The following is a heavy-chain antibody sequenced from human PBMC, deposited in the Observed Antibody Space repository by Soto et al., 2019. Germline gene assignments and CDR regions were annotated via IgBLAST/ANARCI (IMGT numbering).Heavy chain of an antibody. V-gene: IGHV1-46*03. CDR2: INPSGGST. CDR1: GYTFTSYY. J-gene: IGHJ5*02. CDR3: ARDRRAAAGTNWFDP. D-gene: IGHD6-13*01. Sequence: ASVKVSCKASGYTFTSYYMHWVRQAPGQGLEWMGIINPSGGSTSYAQKFQGRVTMTRDTSTSTAYMELSSLRSEDTAVYYCARDRRAAAGTNWFDPWGQGTLVTVSS.